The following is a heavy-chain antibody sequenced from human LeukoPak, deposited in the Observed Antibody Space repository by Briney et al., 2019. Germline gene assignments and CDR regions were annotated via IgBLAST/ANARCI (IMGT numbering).Heavy chain of an antibody. CDR2: ISTSSTYT. J-gene: IGHJ4*02. Sequence: PGGSLRLSCAASGFTFSSYGMHWVRQAPGKGLEWVSYISTSSTYTNYADSVKGRFTISRDNAKSSLYLQMNSLRAEDTAVYYCATTSGYRSGWYYFDHWGQGTLVTVSS. V-gene: IGHV3-21*05. D-gene: IGHD6-19*01. CDR1: GFTFSSYG. CDR3: ATTSGYRSGWYYFDH.